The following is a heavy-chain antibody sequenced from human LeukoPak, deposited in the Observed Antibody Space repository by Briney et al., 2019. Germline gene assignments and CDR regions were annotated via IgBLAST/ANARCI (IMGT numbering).Heavy chain of an antibody. Sequence: PGGSLRLSCAASGFTFSNYAMHWVRQAPGKGLEWVAVISYDGSNKYYADSVKGRFTISRDNSKNTLYLQMNSLRAEDTAVYYCAREATYYYDSSGSDYWGQGTLVTVSS. D-gene: IGHD3-22*01. CDR3: AREATYYYDSSGSDY. CDR2: ISYDGSNK. J-gene: IGHJ4*02. V-gene: IGHV3-30-3*01. CDR1: GFTFSNYA.